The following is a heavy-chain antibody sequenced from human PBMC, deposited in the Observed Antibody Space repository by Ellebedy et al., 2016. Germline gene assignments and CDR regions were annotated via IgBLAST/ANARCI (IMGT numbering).Heavy chain of an antibody. J-gene: IGHJ4*02. CDR3: ARASTVTTEGYYFDY. D-gene: IGHD4-17*01. V-gene: IGHV4-31*03. CDR1: GGSISSGGYY. Sequence: SETLSLTCTVSGGSISSGGYYWSWIRQHPGKGLEWIGYIYYSGSTYYNPSLKSRVTISVDTSKNQFSLKLSSVTAADTAVYYCARASTVTTEGYYFDYWGQGTLVTVSS. CDR2: IYYSGST.